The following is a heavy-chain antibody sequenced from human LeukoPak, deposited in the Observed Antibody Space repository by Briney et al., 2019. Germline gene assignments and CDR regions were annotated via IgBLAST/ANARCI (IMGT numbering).Heavy chain of an antibody. CDR2: ISSSSATV. D-gene: IGHD2-2*01. CDR3: ARDQDCSSTSCSMHYYYMDV. Sequence: PGGSLRLSCAVSGFTFSGYSMKWVRQAPGKGLEWVSYISSSSATVYHADSVKGRFTISRDNSKNTLYLQMNSLRAEDTAVYYCARDQDCSSTSCSMHYYYMDVWGKGTTVTVSS. CDR1: GFTFSGYS. V-gene: IGHV3-48*01. J-gene: IGHJ6*03.